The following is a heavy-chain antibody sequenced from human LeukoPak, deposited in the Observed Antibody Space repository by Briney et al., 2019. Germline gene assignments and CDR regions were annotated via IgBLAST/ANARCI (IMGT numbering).Heavy chain of an antibody. D-gene: IGHD1-26*01. V-gene: IGHV1-2*02. J-gene: IGHJ4*02. CDR1: GYTFSGYY. Sequence: ASVKVSCKASGYTFSGYYMNWVRQAPGQGLEWMGWINPYSGGTNYAQQFQGRVTMTSDTSISTAYMEMSRLRSDDTAVYWCARPVGGGTYYPLEYRGQGTLVTVSS. CDR3: ARPVGGGTYYPLEY. CDR2: INPYSGGT.